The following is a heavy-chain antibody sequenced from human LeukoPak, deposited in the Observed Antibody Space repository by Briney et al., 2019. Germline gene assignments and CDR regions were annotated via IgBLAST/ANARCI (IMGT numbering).Heavy chain of an antibody. V-gene: IGHV1-69*13. D-gene: IGHD6-13*01. CDR1: GGTFSSYA. CDR3: ASSTSSYSSSRYTDY. Sequence: SVKVSCKASGGTFSSYAISWVRQAPGQGLEWMGGIIPIFGTANYAQKFQGRVTITANESTSTAYMELSSLRSEDTAVYYCASSTSSYSSSRYTDYWGQGTLVTVSS. J-gene: IGHJ4*02. CDR2: IIPIFGTA.